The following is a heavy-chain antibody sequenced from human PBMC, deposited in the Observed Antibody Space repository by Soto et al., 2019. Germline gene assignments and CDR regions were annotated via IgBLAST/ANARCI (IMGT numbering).Heavy chain of an antibody. D-gene: IGHD1-1*01. J-gene: IGHJ3*02. Sequence: QVQLVEAGGGVVQPGRSLRLSCAASGFTFSRYGMHWVRQAPGKGLDWVAVISYNGGAQYYADAVKGRFTISRDNSRNTLYLQMNSLGPEDTAVYYCAKEPLEVSGRNAFNIWGQGTTVTVSS. CDR3: AKEPLEVSGRNAFNI. CDR1: GFTFSRYG. CDR2: ISYNGGAQ. V-gene: IGHV3-30*18.